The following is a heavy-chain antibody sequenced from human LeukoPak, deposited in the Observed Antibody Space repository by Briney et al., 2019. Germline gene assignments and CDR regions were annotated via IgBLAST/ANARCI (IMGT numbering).Heavy chain of an antibody. V-gene: IGHV4-34*01. CDR1: GLPFSGYY. Sequence: SETLSLTCAVYGLPFSGYYWSWIRQPPGKGLEWIGEINHSGSTNYNPSLKSRVTISVDTSKNQFSLKLSSVTAADTAVYYCARGQKHYYGSGSYYSHLVDYWGQGTLVTVSS. CDR3: ARGQKHYYGSGSYYSHLVDY. J-gene: IGHJ4*02. D-gene: IGHD3-10*01. CDR2: INHSGST.